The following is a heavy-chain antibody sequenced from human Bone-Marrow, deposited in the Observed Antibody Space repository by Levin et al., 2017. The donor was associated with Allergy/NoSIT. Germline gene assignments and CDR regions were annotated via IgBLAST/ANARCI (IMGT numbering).Heavy chain of an antibody. CDR3: ARGRRETRGVIADS. V-gene: IGHV4-34*01. J-gene: IGHJ4*02. CDR1: GGSFSDYY. CDR2: INHSGNT. D-gene: IGHD3-16*02. Sequence: ASETLSLTCAVYGGSFSDYYWSWLRQPPGKGLEWIGEINHSGNTNYNPSLKSRVTISVDTSKNQFSLNLKSVTAADTAVYYCARGRRETRGVIADSWGQGTLVTVSS.